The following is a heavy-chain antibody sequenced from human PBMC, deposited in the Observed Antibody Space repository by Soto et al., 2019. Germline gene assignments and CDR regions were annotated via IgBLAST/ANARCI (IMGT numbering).Heavy chain of an antibody. CDR1: GFTFSGFW. J-gene: IGHJ4*02. Sequence: EVQLVESGGGLVQPGGSLRLSCAASGFTFSGFWMSWVRQAPGKGLEWVANIKQDGSEKNYVDSVKGRFTISRDNAKNSLYLVMNSLRAEDTAVYFCSRAIWFGELVDYWGQGTLVTVSS. CDR3: SRAIWFGELVDY. D-gene: IGHD3-10*01. CDR2: IKQDGSEK. V-gene: IGHV3-7*01.